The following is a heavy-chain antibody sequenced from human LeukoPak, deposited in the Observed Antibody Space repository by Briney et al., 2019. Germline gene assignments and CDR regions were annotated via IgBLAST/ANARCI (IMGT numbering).Heavy chain of an antibody. CDR1: GFTFSSYA. J-gene: IGHJ4*02. CDR3: ARDFQRIGDY. CDR2: ISGSSSTT. Sequence: GGSLRLSCAASGFTFSSYAMNWVRQAPGKGLEWISYISGSSSTTYHADSVKGRFTMSRDNSKNSLYLQMNSLRDEDTAVYYCARDFQRIGDYWGPGTLVTVSS. V-gene: IGHV3-48*02. D-gene: IGHD1-26*01.